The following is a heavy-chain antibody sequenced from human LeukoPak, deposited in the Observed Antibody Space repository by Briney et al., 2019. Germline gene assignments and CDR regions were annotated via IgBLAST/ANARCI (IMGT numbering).Heavy chain of an antibody. CDR1: GFTFSSYW. V-gene: IGHV3-7*01. CDR2: IKQDGSEK. CDR3: ARDLAGPPQEAFDI. J-gene: IGHJ3*02. Sequence: GGSLRLSCAASGFTFSSYWMSWVRQAPEKGLEWVANIKQDGSEKYYVDSVKGRFTISRDNAKNSLYLQMNSLRAEDTAVYSCARDLAGPPQEAFDIWGQGAMVTVSS.